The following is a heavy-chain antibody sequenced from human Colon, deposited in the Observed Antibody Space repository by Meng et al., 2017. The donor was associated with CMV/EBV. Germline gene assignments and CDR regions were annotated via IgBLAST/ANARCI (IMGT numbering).Heavy chain of an antibody. D-gene: IGHD3-22*01. CDR1: GFRFGTFY. V-gene: IGHV3-74*01. CDR3: ARVLPTYYYDTSAYPLDY. Sequence: GESLKISCEASGFRFGTFYMHWVRQAPGKGLEWVSRISPDGVTTTYAESVKGRFTLSRDNAKNTMYLQMDNLRAEDTAVYYCARVLPTYYYDTSAYPLDYWGQGTLVTVPS. CDR2: ISPDGVTT. J-gene: IGHJ4*02.